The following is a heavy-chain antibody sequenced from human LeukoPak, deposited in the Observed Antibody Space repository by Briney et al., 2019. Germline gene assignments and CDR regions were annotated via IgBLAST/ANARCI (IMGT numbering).Heavy chain of an antibody. CDR3: ARRRASSSWYFLNYYMDV. D-gene: IGHD6-13*01. CDR2: INHSGST. CDR1: GGSFSGYY. V-gene: IGHV4-34*01. J-gene: IGHJ6*03. Sequence: NPSETLSLTCAVYGGSFSGYYWSWIRQPPGKGLEWIGEINHSGSTNYNPSLKSRVTISVDTSKNQFSLKLSSVTAADTAVYYCARRRASSSWYFLNYYMDVWGKGTTVTISS.